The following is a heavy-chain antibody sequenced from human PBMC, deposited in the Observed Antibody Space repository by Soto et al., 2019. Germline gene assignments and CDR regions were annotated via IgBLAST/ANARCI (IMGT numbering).Heavy chain of an antibody. J-gene: IGHJ4*02. V-gene: IGHV3-23*01. D-gene: IGHD3-22*01. CDR2: ISGGGGST. CDR3: AKDPTSYDSSAQFDS. CDR1: GFSFNIFA. Sequence: EVKLLESGGRLVQPGGSLRLSCAASGFSFNIFAMNWVRQAPGQGLEWVSGISGGGGSTYYADSVKGRFTNSRDNSNNTLYLQMNSLRAEDTAVYYCAKDPTSYDSSAQFDSWGQGTLVTVSS.